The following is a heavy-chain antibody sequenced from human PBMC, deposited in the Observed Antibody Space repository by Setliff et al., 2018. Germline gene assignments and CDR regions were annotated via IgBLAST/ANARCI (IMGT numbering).Heavy chain of an antibody. CDR1: GDTFSTYA. V-gene: IGHV1-69*05. D-gene: IGHD3-3*01. CDR3: ARVSDDFWSGYYILGAFDI. J-gene: IGHJ3*02. Sequence: SVKVSCKASGDTFSTYALSWVRQAPGQGLEWMGGIIPLLETAKYAQKFQGRVTITRDTSASTAYMELSSLRSEDTAVYYCARVSDDFWSGYYILGAFDIWGQGTMVTVSS. CDR2: IIPLLETA.